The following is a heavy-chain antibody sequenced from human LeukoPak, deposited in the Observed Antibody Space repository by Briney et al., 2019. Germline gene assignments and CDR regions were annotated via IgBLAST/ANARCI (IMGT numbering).Heavy chain of an antibody. CDR1: GRSISSGDYY. CDR3: ARDREWGYWYFDL. CDR2: IYYSGST. Sequence: SQTLSLTCTVSGRSISSGDYYWSWIRQPPGKGLEWIGYIYYSGSTYYNPSLKSRVTISVDTSKNQFSLKLSSVTAADTAVYYCARDREWGYWYFDLWGRGTLVTVSS. D-gene: IGHD2-8*01. V-gene: IGHV4-30-4*01. J-gene: IGHJ2*01.